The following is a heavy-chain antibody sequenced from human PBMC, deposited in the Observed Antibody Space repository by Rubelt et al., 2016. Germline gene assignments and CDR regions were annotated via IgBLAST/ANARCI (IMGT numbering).Heavy chain of an antibody. D-gene: IGHD6-19*01. CDR2: IYYSGST. V-gene: IGHV4-59*01. CDR1: GGSISSYY. Sequence: QVQLQESGPGLVKPSETLSLTCTVSGGSISSYYWSWIRQPPGKGLEWIGYIYYSGSTNYNPSLKGRVAISVATSKNQFSLKLSPVTAVATAVYYCARTWVAVAGTEPDYWGQGTLVTVSS. CDR3: ARTWVAVAGTEPDY. J-gene: IGHJ4*02.